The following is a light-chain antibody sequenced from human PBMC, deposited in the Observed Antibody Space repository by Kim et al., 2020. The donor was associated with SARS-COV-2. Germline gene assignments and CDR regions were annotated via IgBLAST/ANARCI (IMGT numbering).Light chain of an antibody. CDR3: HSRDTSGVKHFV. CDR2: GKN. Sequence: GQTVSITCQGDSLRSDYASWYQQKAGQAPEHVIDGKNSRPSGIPDRFSGTRSGNTASLTITGAQAEDEADYYCHSRDTSGVKHFVFGGGTQLTVL. V-gene: IGLV3-19*01. J-gene: IGLJ2*01. CDR1: SLRSDY.